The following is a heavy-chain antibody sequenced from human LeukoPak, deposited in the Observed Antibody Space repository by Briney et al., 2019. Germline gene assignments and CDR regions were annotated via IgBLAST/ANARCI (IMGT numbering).Heavy chain of an antibody. D-gene: IGHD3-16*02. J-gene: IGHJ4*02. Sequence: ASVKVSCKASGYTFTSYYMHWVRQAPGQGLEWMGIINPSGGSTSYAQKFQGRVTMTRDTSTSTVYMELSSLRSEDTAVYYCARVLRNYLWGSYRYTFGYWGQGTLVTVSS. V-gene: IGHV1-46*01. CDR3: ARVLRNYLWGSYRYTFGY. CDR1: GYTFTSYY. CDR2: INPSGGST.